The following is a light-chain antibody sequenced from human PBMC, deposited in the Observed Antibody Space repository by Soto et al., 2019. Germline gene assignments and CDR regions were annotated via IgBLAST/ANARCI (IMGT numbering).Light chain of an antibody. CDR1: SSNIGTSS. J-gene: IGLJ1*01. V-gene: IGLV1-44*01. CDR2: TTN. Sequence: QSVLTQPHSASGTPGQRVTISCSGSSSNIGTSSVHWFQQLPGTAPKLLISTTNQRPSGVPERFSGSTSGTSASLAISWLQSEDEADYYCAAWYDSLNAHVFGTGTKLTVL. CDR3: AAWYDSLNAHV.